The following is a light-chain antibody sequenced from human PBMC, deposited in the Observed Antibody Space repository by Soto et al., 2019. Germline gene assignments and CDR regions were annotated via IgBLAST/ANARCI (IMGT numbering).Light chain of an antibody. CDR1: QSISSTY. CDR2: GAS. J-gene: IGKJ2*01. CDR3: QQYGTSPRMYT. V-gene: IGKV3-20*01. Sequence: EIVLTQSPGTLSLSPGERASLSCRASQSISSTYLAWYQQKRGQAPRLRIYGASNRATGIPDRFSGSGSGTDFTLTISRLEPEDFAVYYCQQYGTSPRMYTFGQGTKLEIK.